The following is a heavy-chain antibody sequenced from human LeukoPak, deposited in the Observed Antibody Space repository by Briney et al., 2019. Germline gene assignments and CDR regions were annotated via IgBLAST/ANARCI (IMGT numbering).Heavy chain of an antibody. CDR2: ISSSGSTI. V-gene: IGHV3-11*04. Sequence: PGGSLRLSCAASGFTFSDYYMSWIRQAPGKGLEWVSYISSSGSTIYYADSVKGRFTISRDNAKNSLYLQMNSLRDEDTAVYYCARVGAWEYQLLRMVNDYYGMDVWGQGTTVTVSS. D-gene: IGHD2-2*01. CDR3: ARVGAWEYQLLRMVNDYYGMDV. CDR1: GFTFSDYY. J-gene: IGHJ6*02.